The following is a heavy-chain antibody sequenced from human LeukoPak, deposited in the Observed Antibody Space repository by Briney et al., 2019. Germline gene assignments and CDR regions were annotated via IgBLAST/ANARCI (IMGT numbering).Heavy chain of an antibody. Sequence: GGSLRLSCAASGFTFSSYAMSWVRQAPGKGLEWVSAISGSGGSTNYADSVKGRFTISRDNAKNTLYLQMNSLRAEDTAVYYCARGYDFSDYWGQGTLVTVSS. CDR2: ISGSGGST. V-gene: IGHV3-23*01. CDR1: GFTFSSYA. J-gene: IGHJ4*02. CDR3: ARGYDFSDY. D-gene: IGHD3-3*01.